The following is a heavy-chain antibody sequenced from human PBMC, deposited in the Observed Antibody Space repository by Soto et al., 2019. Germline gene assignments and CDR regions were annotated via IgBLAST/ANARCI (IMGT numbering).Heavy chain of an antibody. V-gene: IGHV4-4*02. D-gene: IGHD2-15*01. CDR1: GGSISSSNW. CDR3: ARGDCSGGSCYPKPGLDC. Sequence: SETLSLTCAVSGGSISSSNWWSWVRQPPGKGLEWIGEIYHSGSTNYNPSLKSRVTISVDKSKNQFPLKLSSVTAADTAVYYCARGDCSGGSCYPKPGLDCWGQGTLVTVSS. J-gene: IGHJ4*02. CDR2: IYHSGST.